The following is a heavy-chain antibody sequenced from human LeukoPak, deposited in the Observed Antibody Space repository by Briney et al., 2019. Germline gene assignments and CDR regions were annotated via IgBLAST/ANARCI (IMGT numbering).Heavy chain of an antibody. CDR3: ARLVWLGESPGSWFDS. J-gene: IGHJ5*01. CDR1: GGSITSHF. D-gene: IGHD3-10*01. CDR2: IHYRGST. Sequence: SETLSLTCSVSGGSITSHFWSWIRQPPGKGLEWNGYIHYRGSTNYNPSLKSRVTISPDTSKNQLFLKLNSVTAADTAVYYCARLVWLGESPGSWFDSWGQGTLVTVSS. V-gene: IGHV4-59*11.